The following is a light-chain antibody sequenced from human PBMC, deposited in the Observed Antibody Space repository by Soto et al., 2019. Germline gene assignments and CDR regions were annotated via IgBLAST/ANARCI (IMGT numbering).Light chain of an antibody. CDR3: QQYGSSLTWT. CDR2: GAS. CDR1: QSVSSSY. J-gene: IGKJ1*01. Sequence: EIVLTQSPGTLSLSPGERATLSCRASQSVSSSYLAWYQQKPGQAPRLLIYGASSRATGIPDRFSGSGSGTDFTLTIRTVEPEDFVVYYCQQYGSSLTWTFGQGTKVEIK. V-gene: IGKV3-20*01.